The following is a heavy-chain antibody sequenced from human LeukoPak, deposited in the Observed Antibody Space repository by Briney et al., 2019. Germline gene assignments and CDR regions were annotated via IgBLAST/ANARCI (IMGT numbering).Heavy chain of an antibody. CDR3: ARPDGSGSYPWGGWFDP. Sequence: GESLQISCKGSGYSFTSYWIGWVRQMPGKGLEWMGIIYPGDSDTRYSPSFQGQVTISADKSISTAYLQWSSLKASDTAMYYCARPDGSGSYPWGGWFDPWGQGTLVTVSS. CDR1: GYSFTSYW. J-gene: IGHJ5*02. V-gene: IGHV5-51*01. CDR2: IYPGDSDT. D-gene: IGHD3-10*01.